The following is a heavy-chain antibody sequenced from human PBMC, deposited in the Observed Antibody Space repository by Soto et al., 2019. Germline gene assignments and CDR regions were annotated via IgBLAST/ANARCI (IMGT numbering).Heavy chain of an antibody. J-gene: IGHJ6*02. D-gene: IGHD2-15*01. CDR3: ASVVVAATTYGMDV. CDR2: ISGSGGST. V-gene: IGHV3-23*01. Sequence: EVQLLESGGGLVQPGGSLRLSCAASGFTFSSYAMSWVRQAPGKGLEWVSAISGSGGSTYYADSVKGRFTISRDNSKNTLYLQMNSLSAEDTAVYYCASVVVAATTYGMDVWGQGTTVTVSS. CDR1: GFTFSSYA.